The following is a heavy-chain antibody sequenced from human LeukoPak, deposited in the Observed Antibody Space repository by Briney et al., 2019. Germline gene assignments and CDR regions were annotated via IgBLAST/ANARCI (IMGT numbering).Heavy chain of an antibody. Sequence: SETLSLTCTVSGGSISSYYWNWIRQPPGKGLEWIVEISHTGTTKYNPSLKSRVTISVDTSKKYFSLNLSSVTAADTAIYYCVLSYVTTMTTSDYWGQGTLVTVSS. V-gene: IGHV4-34*01. CDR2: ISHTGTT. CDR3: VLSYVTTMTTSDY. D-gene: IGHD4-17*01. J-gene: IGHJ4*02. CDR1: GGSISSYY.